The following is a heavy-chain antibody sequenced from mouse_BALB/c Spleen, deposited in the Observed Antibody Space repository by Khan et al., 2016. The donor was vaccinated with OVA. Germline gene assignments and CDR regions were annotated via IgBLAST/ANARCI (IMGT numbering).Heavy chain of an antibody. CDR2: IDPANGDT. D-gene: IGHD2-1*01. V-gene: IGHV14-3*02. J-gene: IGHJ3*01. Sequence: VQLQQPGAELVKPGASVKLSCTGSGFNIKDTYMHWMNQRPEQGLEWIGRIDPANGDTKYGPKFQDKAPMTADTSSNTAYLQLSCLTSEDTAVYFCATRYGNSFAYWGQGTLVSVS. CDR1: GFNIKDTY. CDR3: ATRYGNSFAY.